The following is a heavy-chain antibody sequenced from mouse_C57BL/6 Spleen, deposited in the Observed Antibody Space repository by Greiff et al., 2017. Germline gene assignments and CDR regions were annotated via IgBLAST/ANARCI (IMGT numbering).Heavy chain of an antibody. J-gene: IGHJ3*01. CDR3: ARNYYGSSREWFAY. V-gene: IGHV2-2*01. D-gene: IGHD1-1*01. CDR2: IWSGGST. CDR1: GFSLTSYG. Sequence: QVQLKQSGPGLVQPSQSLSITCTVSGFSLTSYGVHWVRQSPGKGLEWLGVIWSGGSTDYNAAFISRLSISKDNSKSQVFFKMNSLQADDTAIYYCARNYYGSSREWFAYWGQGTLVTVSA.